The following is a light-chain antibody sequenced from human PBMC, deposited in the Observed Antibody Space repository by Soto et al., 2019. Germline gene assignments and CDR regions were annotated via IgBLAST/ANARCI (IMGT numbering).Light chain of an antibody. CDR1: QSVSSN. J-gene: IGKJ1*01. CDR3: QQYNRWPRA. CDR2: GAS. V-gene: IGKV3-15*01. Sequence: EIVLTQSPGTLSLSPGERASPPCRASQSVSSNLAWYQQKPGQAPRLLIYGASTRPIGIPGRFSGTGSETEFTLTISSLQSEDFAVYYCQQYNRWPRAFGQGTKVDIK.